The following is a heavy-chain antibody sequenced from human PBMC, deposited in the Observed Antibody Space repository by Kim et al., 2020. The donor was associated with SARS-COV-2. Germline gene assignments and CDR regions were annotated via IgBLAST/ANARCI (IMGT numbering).Heavy chain of an antibody. J-gene: IGHJ4*02. CDR2: IYYSGST. CDR3: ARTVTRGTWYLDY. V-gene: IGHV4-31*03. D-gene: IGHD4-17*01. Sequence: SETLSLTCTVSGGSISSGGYYWSRIRQHPGKGLEWIGYIYYSGSTYYNPSLKSRVTISVDTSKNQFSLKLSSVTAADTAVYYCARTVTRGTWYLDYWGQGTLVTVSS. CDR1: GGSISSGGYY.